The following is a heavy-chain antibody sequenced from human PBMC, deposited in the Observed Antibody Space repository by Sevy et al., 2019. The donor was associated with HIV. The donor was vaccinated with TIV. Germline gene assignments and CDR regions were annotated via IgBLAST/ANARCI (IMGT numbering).Heavy chain of an antibody. CDR2: IVVGSGNT. J-gene: IGHJ4*02. CDR1: GFTFTSSA. V-gene: IGHV1-58*01. D-gene: IGHD5-12*01. CDR3: AARDRDGYNWDY. Sequence: ASVKASCKASGFTFTSSAVQWVRQARGQRLEWIGWIVVGSGNTNYAQMFQERVTITRDMSTSTAYMELSSLRSEDTAVYYCAARDRDGYNWDYWGQGTLVTVSS.